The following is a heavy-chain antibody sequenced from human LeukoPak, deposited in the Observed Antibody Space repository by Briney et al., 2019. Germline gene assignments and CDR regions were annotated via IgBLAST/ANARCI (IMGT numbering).Heavy chain of an antibody. V-gene: IGHV1-2*02. Sequence: ASVKVSCKASGYTFTAYEMHWVRQAPGQGLEYVGWITPKSGDTYSPQRFQGRVTMTRDASISTAYMELSSLRSDDTAVYFCARVRLADERAWAYWGQGTLVTVSS. CDR2: ITPKSGDT. CDR1: GYTFTAYE. D-gene: IGHD3-3*02. J-gene: IGHJ4*02. CDR3: ARVRLADERAWAY.